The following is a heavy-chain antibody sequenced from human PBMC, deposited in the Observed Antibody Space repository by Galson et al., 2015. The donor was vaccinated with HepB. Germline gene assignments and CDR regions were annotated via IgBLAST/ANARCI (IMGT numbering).Heavy chain of an antibody. CDR1: GGTFSSYT. CDR3: ARDNGSSWYVDAFDI. D-gene: IGHD6-13*01. Sequence: SVKVSCKASGGTFSSYTISWVRQAPGQGLEWMGRIIPILGIANYAQKFQGRVTITADKSTSTAYMELSSLRSEDTAVYYCARDNGSSWYVDAFDIWGQGTMVTVSS. J-gene: IGHJ3*02. V-gene: IGHV1-69*04. CDR2: IIPILGIA.